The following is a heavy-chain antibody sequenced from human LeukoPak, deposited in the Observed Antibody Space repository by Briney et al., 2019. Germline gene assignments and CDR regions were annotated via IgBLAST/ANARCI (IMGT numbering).Heavy chain of an antibody. D-gene: IGHD3-10*01. CDR3: ARIAGSGSLNWFDP. CDR1: GYTFTDHY. V-gene: IGHV1-2*02. J-gene: IGHJ5*02. Sequence: ASVKVSCKASGYTFTDHYIHWMRQAPGQGPEWMGWIYPKSGGTNSAQKFQGRVTLTRDTSISTTYMELTGLRSDDTAGYYCARIAGSGSLNWFDPWGQGTLVTVSS. CDR2: IYPKSGGT.